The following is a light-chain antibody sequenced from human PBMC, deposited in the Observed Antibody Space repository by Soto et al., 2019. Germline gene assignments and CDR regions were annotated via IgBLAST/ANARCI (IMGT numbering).Light chain of an antibody. J-gene: IGKJ1*01. CDR2: AAS. Sequence: QMTQSPSSLSASVGDRVTITCRASQNINNYLNWYQQQPGKGPKLLIFAASNLQSGVPSRFRGSGSGTDFTLTISSLQPEDFATYYCHQSYTFPETFGQGTKVEIK. CDR3: HQSYTFPET. CDR1: QNINNY. V-gene: IGKV1-39*01.